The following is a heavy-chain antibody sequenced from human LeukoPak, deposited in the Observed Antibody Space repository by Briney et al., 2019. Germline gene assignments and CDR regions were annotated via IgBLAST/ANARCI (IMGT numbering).Heavy chain of an antibody. Sequence: EESLRLSCAASGFTFSSYSMNWVRQAPGKGLEWVSSISSSSSYIYYADSVKGRFTISRDNAKNSLYLRMNSLRAEDTAVYYCARAVGRLPEYFQHWGQGTLVTVSS. V-gene: IGHV3-21*01. CDR3: ARAVGRLPEYFQH. D-gene: IGHD5-18*01. CDR1: GFTFSSYS. CDR2: ISSSSSYI. J-gene: IGHJ1*01.